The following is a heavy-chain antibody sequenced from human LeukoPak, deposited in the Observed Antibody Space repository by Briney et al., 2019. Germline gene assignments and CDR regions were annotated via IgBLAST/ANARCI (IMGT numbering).Heavy chain of an antibody. V-gene: IGHV3-53*01. CDR1: GFTVSSNY. CDR2: IYSGGST. D-gene: IGHD6-13*01. Sequence: PGGSLRLSCAASGFTVSSNYMSWVRQAPGKGLEWVSVIYSGGSTYYADSVKGRFTISRDNSKNTLYLQMNSLRAEDTAVYYCARDGIDSSSWYGRDYWGQGTLVTVSS. CDR3: ARDGIDSSSWYGRDY. J-gene: IGHJ4*02.